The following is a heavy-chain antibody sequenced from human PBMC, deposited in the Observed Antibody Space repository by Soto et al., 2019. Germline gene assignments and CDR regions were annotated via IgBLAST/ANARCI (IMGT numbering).Heavy chain of an antibody. D-gene: IGHD4-17*01. CDR2: IYYSGST. CDR1: GGSISSSSYY. Sequence: SETLSLTCTVSGGSISSSSYYWGWIRQPPGKGLEWIGGIYYSGSTYYNPSLKSRVTISVDTSKNQFSLKLSSVTAADTAVYYCARQARDGTVTLDYWGQGTLVTVSS. V-gene: IGHV4-39*01. CDR3: ARQARDGTVTLDY. J-gene: IGHJ4*02.